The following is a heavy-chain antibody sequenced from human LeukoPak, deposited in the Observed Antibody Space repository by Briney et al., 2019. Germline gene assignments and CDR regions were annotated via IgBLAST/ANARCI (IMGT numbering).Heavy chain of an antibody. J-gene: IGHJ5*02. Sequence: EASVKVSCKASGGTFSSYAISWVRQAPGQGLEWMGGIIPIFGTANYAQKFQGRVTITADKSTSTAYMKLSSLRSEDTAVYYCARDRGDNWFDPWGQGTLVTVSS. CDR1: GGTFSSYA. D-gene: IGHD3-10*01. CDR2: IIPIFGTA. CDR3: ARDRGDNWFDP. V-gene: IGHV1-69*06.